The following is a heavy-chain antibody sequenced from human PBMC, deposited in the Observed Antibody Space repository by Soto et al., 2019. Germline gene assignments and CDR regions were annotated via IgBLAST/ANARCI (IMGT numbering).Heavy chain of an antibody. CDR1: GFTFSSYS. CDR2: FSSSSSTI. J-gene: IGHJ4*02. V-gene: IGHV3-48*01. CDR3: ATDYYYYSSGYYYDFDY. D-gene: IGHD3-22*01. Sequence: GALRHSCSASGFTFSSYSMNWGRPAPGEGVEWVSYFSSSSSTIYYADSVKGRFTISRDNAKNSLYLQMNSLRAEDTAVYYCATDYYYYSSGYYYDFDYWGQGTLVTVSS.